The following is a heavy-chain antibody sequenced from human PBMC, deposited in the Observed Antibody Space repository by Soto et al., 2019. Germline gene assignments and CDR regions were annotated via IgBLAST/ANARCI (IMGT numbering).Heavy chain of an antibody. J-gene: IGHJ4*02. CDR2: IYTSGST. CDR3: AREVVWGVTGYYPTDPYYFDY. CDR1: GGSISSYY. D-gene: IGHD3-9*01. Sequence: SETLSLTCTVSGGSISSYYWSWIRQPAGKGLEWIGRIYTSGSTNYNPSLKSRVTMSVDTSKNQFSLKRSSVTAADTAVYYCAREVVWGVTGYYPTDPYYFDYWGQGTLVTVSS. V-gene: IGHV4-4*07.